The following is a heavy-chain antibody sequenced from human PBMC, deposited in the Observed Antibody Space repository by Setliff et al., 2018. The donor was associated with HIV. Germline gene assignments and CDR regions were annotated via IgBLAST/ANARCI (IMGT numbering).Heavy chain of an antibody. D-gene: IGHD3-10*01. Sequence: PGGSLRLSCAAFGFTFNDYAMHWVRQVPGKGLEWVSLITWNGGRAYYADSVEGRFTISRDNNKDSLHLQMTSLRSDDTALYYCARGPTGSGSAYLDFWGQGVPVTSPQ. CDR2: ITWNGGRA. V-gene: IGHV3-43D*03. CDR1: GFTFNDYA. J-gene: IGHJ4*02. CDR3: ARGPTGSGSAYLDF.